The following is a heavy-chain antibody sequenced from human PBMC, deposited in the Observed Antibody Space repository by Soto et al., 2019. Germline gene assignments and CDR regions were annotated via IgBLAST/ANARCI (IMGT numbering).Heavy chain of an antibody. CDR2: IKCKIDGGTT. J-gene: IGHJ6*02. Sequence: LRLSCAASGFPFSNAWMSWVRQAPGKGLEWVGRIKCKIDGGTTDYAAPVKGRFTISRDDSKNTLYLQMSSLKTEDTAIYYCATSGYGGYRLSHNYYYGMDVWGQGTTVTVSS. V-gene: IGHV3-15*01. D-gene: IGHD4-17*01. CDR3: ATSGYGGYRLSHNYYYGMDV. CDR1: GFPFSNAW.